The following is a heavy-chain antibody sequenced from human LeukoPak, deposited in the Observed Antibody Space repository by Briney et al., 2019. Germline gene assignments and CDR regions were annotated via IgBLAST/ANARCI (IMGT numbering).Heavy chain of an antibody. CDR3: AKEMATMNAFDI. V-gene: IGHV3-66*01. CDR1: GFTVSSNY. Sequence: GGSLRHSCAASGFTVSSNYMSWVRQAPGKGLEWVSVIYSGGSTDYKDSVKDRFIISRDNSKNTLYLQMNSLRAEDTAVYYCAKEMATMNAFDIWGQGTMVTVSS. J-gene: IGHJ3*02. CDR2: IYSGGST. D-gene: IGHD5-24*01.